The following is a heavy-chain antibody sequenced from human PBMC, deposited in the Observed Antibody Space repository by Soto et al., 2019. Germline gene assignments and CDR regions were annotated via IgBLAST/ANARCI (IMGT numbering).Heavy chain of an antibody. Sequence: QPGGSLRLSCAASGFTFSSYAMSWVRQAPGKGLEWVSAISGRGDSTYYADSVKGRFTISRNNSKNTLYLQMTSLRAEDTAVYYCAKCSSGYYFDYSHWGQGARVTVSS. J-gene: IGHJ4*02. V-gene: IGHV3-23*01. CDR3: AKCSSGYYFDYSH. CDR1: GFTFSSYA. CDR2: ISGRGDST. D-gene: IGHD3-22*01.